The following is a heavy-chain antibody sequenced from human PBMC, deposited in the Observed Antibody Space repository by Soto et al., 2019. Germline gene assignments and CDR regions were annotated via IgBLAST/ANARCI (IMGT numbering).Heavy chain of an antibody. Sequence: SVKVSCKASGGAFSSYAISWVRQAPGQGLEWMGGIIPIFGTANYAQKFQGRVTITADESTSTAYMELSSLRSEETAVYYCARAGNMVVATSGYFDYWGQGTLVTVSS. J-gene: IGHJ4*02. D-gene: IGHD5-12*01. CDR2: IIPIFGTA. V-gene: IGHV1-69*13. CDR3: ARAGNMVVATSGYFDY. CDR1: GGAFSSYA.